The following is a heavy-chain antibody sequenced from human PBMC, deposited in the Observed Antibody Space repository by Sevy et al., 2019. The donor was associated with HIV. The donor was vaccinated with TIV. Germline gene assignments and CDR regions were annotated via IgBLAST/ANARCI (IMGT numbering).Heavy chain of an antibody. Sequence: TLSLTCTMSGGSISTVDYYSSWIRQPAGKGLEWIGRISASGTTSYNPSLESRVTMSVDTSKNQFSLKLTSVTAADTAMYYCVKEHFDCLLPSYYFDLWGRGTLVTVSS. J-gene: IGHJ2*01. CDR2: ISASGTT. D-gene: IGHD3-9*01. V-gene: IGHV4-61*02. CDR1: GGSISTVDYY. CDR3: VKEHFDCLLPSYYFDL.